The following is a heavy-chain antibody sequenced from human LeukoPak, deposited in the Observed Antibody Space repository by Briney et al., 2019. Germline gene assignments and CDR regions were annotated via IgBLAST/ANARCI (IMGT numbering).Heavy chain of an antibody. CDR3: ARESYYYDSSGYYVYYFDY. Sequence: PGGSLRLSCAASGFTFGDYYMSWIRQAPGKGLEWGSYISSSGSTIYYADSVKGRFTISRDNAKNSLYLQMHSLRAEDTAVYYCARESYYYDSSGYYVYYFDYWGQGTLVTVSS. CDR2: ISSSGSTI. V-gene: IGHV3-11*01. CDR1: GFTFGDYY. J-gene: IGHJ4*02. D-gene: IGHD3-22*01.